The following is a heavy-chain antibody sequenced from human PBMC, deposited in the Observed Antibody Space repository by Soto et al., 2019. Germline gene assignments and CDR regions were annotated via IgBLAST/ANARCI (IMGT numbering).Heavy chain of an antibody. CDR1: GYTFTGYD. V-gene: IGHV1-8*01. CDR3: AKDSHLDQNGYYGMDV. Sequence: ASVQVSCQASGYTFTGYDINWVRQAIGQGCEWMGWMNPNSSNTRNAPKFHGRVTMTRNTSISPAYMELSSLRSEYTAVYFCAKDSHLDQNGYYGMDVWGQGTTVTVS. CDR2: MNPNSSNT. D-gene: IGHD1-26*01. J-gene: IGHJ6*02.